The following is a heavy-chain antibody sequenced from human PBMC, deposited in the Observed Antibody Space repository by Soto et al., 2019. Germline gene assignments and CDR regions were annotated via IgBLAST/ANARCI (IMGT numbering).Heavy chain of an antibody. J-gene: IGHJ4*02. Sequence: GSLGGSHEASGFTVIRVRQNWVRQVPGKGRGLVAAISTGSSDTWYAASVKGRFIISRDNAQNSLFLQMTPLRPEDTAMYYCASVAYWGPGTQVTVSS. CDR2: ISTGSSDT. V-gene: IGHV3-21*01. D-gene: IGHD5-12*01. CDR3: ASVAY. CDR1: GFTVIRVR.